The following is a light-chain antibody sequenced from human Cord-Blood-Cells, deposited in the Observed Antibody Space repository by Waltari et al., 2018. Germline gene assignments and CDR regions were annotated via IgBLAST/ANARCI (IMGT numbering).Light chain of an antibody. J-gene: IGLJ3*02. CDR1: SSDVGGYNY. V-gene: IGLV2-14*01. CDR2: DVS. CDR3: SSYTSSSTPWV. Sequence: QSALTQPASVSGSPGQSITISCTGTSSDVGGYNYVSWYQQHPGKAPKLIIYDVSNLPAGVSNRFSGSKSGNTASLTISGLQAEDEADYYCSSYTSSSTPWVFGGGTKLTVL.